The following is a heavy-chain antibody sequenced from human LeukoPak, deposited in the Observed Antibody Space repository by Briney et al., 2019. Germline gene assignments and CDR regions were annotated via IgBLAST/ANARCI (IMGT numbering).Heavy chain of an antibody. J-gene: IGHJ4*02. Sequence: SETLSLTCAVSTYSISSGYHWGWIRQPPGKGLEWIGNIYRSGSTYYNASLKSRDTISVDTSKNQFSLKLSSVTAADTAVYYCARVDWTFDYWGPGTLVTVSS. CDR1: TYSISSGYH. CDR2: IYRSGST. D-gene: IGHD3/OR15-3a*01. CDR3: ARVDWTFDY. V-gene: IGHV4-38-2*01.